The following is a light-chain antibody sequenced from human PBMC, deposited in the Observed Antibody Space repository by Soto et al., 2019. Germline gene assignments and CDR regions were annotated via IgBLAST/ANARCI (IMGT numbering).Light chain of an antibody. J-gene: IGKJ5*01. Sequence: EFVLTQSPATLSLSPGERATLSCRASQSVSSYLAWYQQKPGQAPRLLIYDTSTRATGVPARFSGSGSGTDFTLTISSLEPEDFAVYYCQQRSNWPPITFGQGTRLEIK. CDR3: QQRSNWPPIT. CDR2: DTS. V-gene: IGKV3-11*01. CDR1: QSVSSY.